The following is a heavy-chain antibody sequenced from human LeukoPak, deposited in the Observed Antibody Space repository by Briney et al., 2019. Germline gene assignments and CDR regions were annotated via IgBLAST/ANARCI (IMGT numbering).Heavy chain of an antibody. Sequence: ASVKVSCKASGYTFSSYGISWVRQAPGQGLGWMGCISAYNGNTNYAQKLQGRVTMTTDTSTSTAYMELRSLRSDDTAVYYCARDRAYCGGDCYLGDFDYWGQGTLVTVSS. J-gene: IGHJ4*02. CDR3: ARDRAYCGGDCYLGDFDY. D-gene: IGHD2-21*02. CDR1: GYTFSSYG. V-gene: IGHV1-18*01. CDR2: ISAYNGNT.